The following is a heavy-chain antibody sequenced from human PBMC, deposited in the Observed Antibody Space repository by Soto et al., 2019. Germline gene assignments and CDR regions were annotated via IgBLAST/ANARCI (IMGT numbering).Heavy chain of an antibody. CDR2: ISAYNYNT. V-gene: IGHV1-18*01. J-gene: IGHJ4*02. D-gene: IGHD3-16*01. Sequence: QVQLVQSGAEVKKPGASVIVSCKASGYTFHNYGVSWVRQAPGQGLEWMGRISAYNYNTHYAQNFEGRVTMTTDTSTSTAYRYLRSLRSDDSAIYFCAGLTGEFSLVLDYWGQGTQVTVSS. CDR1: GYTFHNYG. CDR3: AGLTGEFSLVLDY.